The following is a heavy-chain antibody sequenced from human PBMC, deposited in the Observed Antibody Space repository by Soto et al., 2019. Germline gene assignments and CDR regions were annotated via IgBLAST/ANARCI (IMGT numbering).Heavy chain of an antibody. CDR3: TRDPQAGRTYYDFWSGETKPQDYYYYYMDV. CDR2: IRSKAYAGTT. J-gene: IGHJ6*03. CDR1: GFTFGDYA. V-gene: IGHV3-49*03. D-gene: IGHD3-3*01. Sequence: EVQLVESGGGLVQPGRSLRLSCTASGFTFGDYAMSWFRQAPGKGLEWVSFIRSKAYAGTTEYAASVKGRFTISRDDSKCIDYLQMNSLKTEDTAVYYCTRDPQAGRTYYDFWSGETKPQDYYYYYMDVWGKGTTVTVSS.